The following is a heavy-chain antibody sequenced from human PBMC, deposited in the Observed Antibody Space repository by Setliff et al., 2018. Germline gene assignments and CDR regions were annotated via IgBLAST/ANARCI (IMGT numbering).Heavy chain of an antibody. CDR1: GFSFTDYG. CDR3: ARINFYVSSGYYYAPEL. CDR2: INNYNFNT. J-gene: IGHJ4*02. D-gene: IGHD3-22*01. Sequence: ASVKVSCKSSGFSFTDYGITWVRQVPGQGLEWMGWINNYNFNTQYAQKFQGRVTVTTDTSTTTAYMELRSLRADDTAVYYCARINFYVSSGYYYAPELWGQGTTVTVSS. V-gene: IGHV1-18*01.